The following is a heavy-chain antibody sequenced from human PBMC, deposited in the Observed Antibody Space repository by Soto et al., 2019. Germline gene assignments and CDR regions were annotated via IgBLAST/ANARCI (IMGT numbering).Heavy chain of an antibody. Sequence: SGPTLVNPTETLTLTCTVSGFSLSNARMGVSWIRQPPGKALEWLAHIFSNDEKSYSTSLKSRLTISKDNSKSQVVLTMTNMAPVDTATYYCARIQGSSQSFDYWGQGNLVTVSS. J-gene: IGHJ4*02. CDR3: ARIQGSSQSFDY. CDR1: GFSLSNARMG. CDR2: IFSNDEK. V-gene: IGHV2-26*01. D-gene: IGHD6-13*01.